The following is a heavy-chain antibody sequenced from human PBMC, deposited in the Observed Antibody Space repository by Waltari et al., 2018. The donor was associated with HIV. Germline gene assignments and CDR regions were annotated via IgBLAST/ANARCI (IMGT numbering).Heavy chain of an antibody. CDR2: INTNSGGT. CDR3: ARDQGGIAVAGTPGDY. D-gene: IGHD6-19*01. V-gene: IGHV1-2*02. J-gene: IGHJ4*02. CDR1: GYTFTGYY. Sequence: QVQLVQSGAEVKKPGASVKVSCKASGYTFTGYYMHWVRQAPGQGLEWMGWINTNSGGTNYAQKFQGRVTMTRDTSISTAYMELSRLRSDDTAVYYCARDQGGIAVAGTPGDYWGQGTLVTVSS.